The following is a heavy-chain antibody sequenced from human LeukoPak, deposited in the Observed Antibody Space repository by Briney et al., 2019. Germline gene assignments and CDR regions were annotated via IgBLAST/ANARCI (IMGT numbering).Heavy chain of an antibody. V-gene: IGHV4-38-2*02. Sequence: SETLSLTCTVPGYSISSGYYWGWIRQPPGKGLEWIGSIYHSGSTYYNPSLKSRVTISVDTSKNQFSLKLSSVTAADTAVYYCAAVSSSSSSPWGQGTLDTVSS. J-gene: IGHJ5*02. CDR3: AAVSSSSSSP. CDR1: GYSISSGYY. D-gene: IGHD6-6*01. CDR2: IYHSGST.